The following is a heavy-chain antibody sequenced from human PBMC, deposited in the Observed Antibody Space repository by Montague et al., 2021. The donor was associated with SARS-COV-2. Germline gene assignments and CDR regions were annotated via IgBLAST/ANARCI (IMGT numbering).Heavy chain of an antibody. D-gene: IGHD2-2*01. CDR3: AKDGNCSGNSCPGCFHH. CDR1: GFTFTSYV. Sequence: SLRLSCAASGFTFTSYVMSWVRQAPGKGLEWVSAVTGSGGSTFYADSVKGRFTISRDNSKNTLHLQMDSLRAEDKAVYYCAKDGNCSGNSCPGCFHHWGQGTLVTVSS. J-gene: IGHJ1*01. V-gene: IGHV3-23*01. CDR2: VTGSGGST.